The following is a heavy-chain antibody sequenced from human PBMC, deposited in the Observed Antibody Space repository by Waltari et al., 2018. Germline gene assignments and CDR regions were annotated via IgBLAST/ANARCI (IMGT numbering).Heavy chain of an antibody. CDR2: IIPIFGTA. V-gene: IGHV1-69*01. D-gene: IGHD2-2*01. CDR1: GGTFSSYA. Sequence: QVQLVQSGAEVKKPGSSVKLSCKASGGTFSSYAISWVRQAPGHGLEWMGGIIPIFGTANYAQKFQGRVTITADESTSTAYMELSSLRSEDTAVYYCARARDIVVVPAADDYYYYMDVWGKGTTVTVSS. J-gene: IGHJ6*03. CDR3: ARARDIVVVPAADDYYYYMDV.